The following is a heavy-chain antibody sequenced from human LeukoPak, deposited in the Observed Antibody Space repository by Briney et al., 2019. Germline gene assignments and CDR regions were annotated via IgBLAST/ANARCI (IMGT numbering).Heavy chain of an antibody. D-gene: IGHD4-17*01. Sequence: GGSLRLSCAASGFTFSSYRMNWVRQAPGKGLEWVSSISSSSYIYYADSVKGRFTISRDNAKNSLYLQMNSLRAEDTAVYYCARVGYGDYFDYWGQGTLVTVSS. J-gene: IGHJ4*02. CDR3: ARVGYGDYFDY. V-gene: IGHV3-21*01. CDR2: ISSSSYI. CDR1: GFTFSSYR.